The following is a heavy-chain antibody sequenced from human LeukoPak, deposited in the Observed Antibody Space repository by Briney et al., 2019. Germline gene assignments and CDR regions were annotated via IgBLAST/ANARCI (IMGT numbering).Heavy chain of an antibody. V-gene: IGHV3-23*01. J-gene: IGHJ1*01. CDR3: ATMDRFSIQD. CDR1: GFTFSNCA. CDR2: FSRSGDNT. D-gene: IGHD3/OR15-3a*01. Sequence: GGSLRLSCVASGFTFSNCAMCWVRQAPGKGLEWVSLFSRSGDNTYYADSVKGRFTISRDNSKDTLFLQMNSLRAEDTAIYYCATMDRFSIQDWGQGTLVTVSS.